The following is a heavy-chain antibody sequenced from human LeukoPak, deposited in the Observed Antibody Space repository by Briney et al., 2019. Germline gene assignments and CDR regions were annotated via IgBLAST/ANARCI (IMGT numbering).Heavy chain of an antibody. J-gene: IGHJ6*02. CDR2: TSYSGNT. CDR3: AIDHGYFGMDV. CDR1: GGSIGNYY. V-gene: IGHV4-59*01. Sequence: PSETLSLTCIVSGGSIGNYYWNWIRQPPGKGLEWIGYTSYSGNTIYNPSLKSRVTISIDPFKNQLSLKVTSVTAADTAVHYCAIDHGYFGMDVWGQGTTVTISS.